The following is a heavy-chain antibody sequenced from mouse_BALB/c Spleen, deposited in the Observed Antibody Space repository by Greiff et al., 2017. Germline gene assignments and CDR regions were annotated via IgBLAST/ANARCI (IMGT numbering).Heavy chain of an antibody. CDR1: GFAFSSYD. CDR3: ARRVHGIFDY. Sequence: EVKVVESGGGLVKPGGSLKLSCAASGFAFSSYDMSWVRQTPEKRLEWVAYISSGGGSTYYPDTVKGRFTISRDNAKNTLYLQMSSLKSEDTAMYYCARRVHGIFDYSGESTTLTVSS. V-gene: IGHV5-12-1*01. CDR2: ISSGGGST. J-gene: IGHJ2*01. D-gene: IGHD2-1*01.